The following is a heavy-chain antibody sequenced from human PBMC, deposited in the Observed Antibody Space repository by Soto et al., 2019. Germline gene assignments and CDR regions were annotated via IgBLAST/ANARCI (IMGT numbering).Heavy chain of an antibody. CDR3: VREGIAARPFDY. J-gene: IGHJ4*02. Sequence: PGGSLRLSCAASGFTFTSHSTNWVRQAPGKGLEWVSYISSSSSSIDYADTVKGRFIISRDDAKNSLYLQMNGLRDEDTAVYYCVREGIAARPFDYWGQGT. V-gene: IGHV3-48*02. CDR2: ISSSSSSI. CDR1: GFTFTSHS. D-gene: IGHD6-6*01.